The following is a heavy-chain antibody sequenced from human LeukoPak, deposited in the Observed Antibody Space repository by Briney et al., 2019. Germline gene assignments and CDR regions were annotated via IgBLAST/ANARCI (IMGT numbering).Heavy chain of an antibody. CDR2: INPDSGGT. J-gene: IGHJ4*02. CDR1: GYTFTSYG. CDR3: ARVSGSPS. V-gene: IGHV1-2*06. D-gene: IGHD1-26*01. Sequence: ASVKVSCKASGYTFTSYGISWVRQAPGQGLEWMGRINPDSGGTNYAQKFQGRVTMTRDTSISTAYMELSRLRSDDTAVYYCARVSGSPSWGQGTLVTVSS.